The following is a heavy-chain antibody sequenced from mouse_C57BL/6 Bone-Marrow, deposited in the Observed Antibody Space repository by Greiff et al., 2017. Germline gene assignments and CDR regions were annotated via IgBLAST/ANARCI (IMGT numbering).Heavy chain of an antibody. V-gene: IGHV3-6*01. J-gene: IGHJ3*01. CDR3: ARWGWLLQAWFAY. CDR2: ISYDGSN. CDR1: GYSITSGYY. Sequence: VQLKESGPGLVKPSQSLSLTCSVTGYSITSGYYWNWIRQFPGNKLEWMGYISYDGSNNYNPSLKNRISITRDTSKNQFFLKLNSVTTEDTATYFCARWGWLLQAWFAYWGQGTLVPVSA. D-gene: IGHD2-3*01.